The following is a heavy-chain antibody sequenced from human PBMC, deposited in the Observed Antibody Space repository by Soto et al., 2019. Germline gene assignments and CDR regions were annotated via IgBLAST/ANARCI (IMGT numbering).Heavy chain of an antibody. V-gene: IGHV1-69*02. CDR2: VNPIVSMS. D-gene: IGHD3-10*01. CDR3: ASSYGSGYRAFDY. Sequence: QVQLVQSGAEVQRPGSSVKVSCKASGDTFNFYSINWVRQAPGLGLEWMGRVNPIVSMSNYAQKFQGRVTMTADKSTRTAYMELSSLRSEDTAIYYCASSYGSGYRAFDYWGQGALVTVSS. CDR1: GDTFNFYS. J-gene: IGHJ4*02.